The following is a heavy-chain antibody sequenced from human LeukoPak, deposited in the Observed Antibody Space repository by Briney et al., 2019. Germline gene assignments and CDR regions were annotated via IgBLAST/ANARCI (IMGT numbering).Heavy chain of an antibody. V-gene: IGHV1-46*01. CDR1: GYTFTSYY. Sequence: ASVKVSCKASGYTFTSYYMHWVRQAPGQGLEWMAIINPSGGSTSYAQKFQGRVTMTRDTSTSTVYMELSSLRSEDTAVYCCARLEGSSWWDDAFDIWGQGTMVTVSS. CDR3: ARLEGSSWWDDAFDI. CDR2: INPSGGST. D-gene: IGHD6-13*01. J-gene: IGHJ3*02.